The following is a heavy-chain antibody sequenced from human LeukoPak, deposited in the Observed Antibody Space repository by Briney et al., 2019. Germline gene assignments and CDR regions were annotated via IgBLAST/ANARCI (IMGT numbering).Heavy chain of an antibody. CDR1: RFTFSSYD. CDR2: ISSSSSYI. CDR3: AKDVESGRSADY. J-gene: IGHJ4*02. V-gene: IGHV3-21*04. Sequence: GVTLRLSCAASRFTFSSYDMSWVRQAPGKGLEWVSCISSSSSYIYYADSVKGRFTLSRDNSMNTLYLQMNSLRAEDTAVYYCAKDVESGRSADYWGQGTLVTVSS. D-gene: IGHD3-10*01.